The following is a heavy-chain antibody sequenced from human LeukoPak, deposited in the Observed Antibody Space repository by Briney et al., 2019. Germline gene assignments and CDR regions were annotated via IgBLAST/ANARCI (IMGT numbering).Heavy chain of an antibody. Sequence: SETLSLTCTVSGGSISSGDYYWSWIRQPPGKGLEWIGYIYYSGSTNYNPSLKSRVTISVDTSKNQFSLKLSSVTAADTAVYYCARSSSLVGATDWGQGTLVTVSS. J-gene: IGHJ4*02. CDR3: ARSSSLVGATD. CDR2: IYYSGST. CDR1: GGSISSGDYY. V-gene: IGHV4-61*08. D-gene: IGHD1-26*01.